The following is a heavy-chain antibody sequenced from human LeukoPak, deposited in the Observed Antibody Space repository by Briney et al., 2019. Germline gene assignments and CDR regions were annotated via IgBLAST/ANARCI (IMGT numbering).Heavy chain of an antibody. CDR1: GGSISSGNW. CDR2: IYHGGSP. CDR3: ERSDGEPPAWFDP. Sequence: PSETLSLTCGVSGGSISSGNWWSWVRQPPGKGLEWIGEIYHGGSPNYNPSLRSRVTISVDKSKNKFSLTRSSVTAADAAVYYCERSDGEPPAWFDPWGQGTLVTVSS. D-gene: IGHD3-10*01. J-gene: IGHJ5*02. V-gene: IGHV4/OR15-8*01.